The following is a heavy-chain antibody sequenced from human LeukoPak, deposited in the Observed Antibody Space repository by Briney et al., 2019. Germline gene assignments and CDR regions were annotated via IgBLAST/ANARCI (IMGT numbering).Heavy chain of an antibody. CDR1: GYTFTNFY. J-gene: IGHJ4*02. V-gene: IGHV1-46*01. Sequence: ASVKVSCKASGYTFTNFYMHWVRQAPGQGLDWMGIINPSGGSTSYAQKFQDRVTMTRDMSTSTVYMELSSLTSEDTAVYYCARSFDSSGYAYFDYWGQGTLVTASS. D-gene: IGHD3-22*01. CDR2: INPSGGST. CDR3: ARSFDSSGYAYFDY.